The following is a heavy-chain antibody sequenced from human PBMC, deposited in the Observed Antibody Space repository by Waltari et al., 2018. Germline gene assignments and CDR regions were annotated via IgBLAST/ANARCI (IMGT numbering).Heavy chain of an antibody. D-gene: IGHD2-8*02. CDR1: GGPISSIYW. Sequence: QVQLQASGPGLVQPSGTLSLTCAVSGGPISSIYWWSRVRKSPDKGLEWIGQINHIGRIIYNPSLKSRVTISEDTSKNQFSLKVNAVTAADTAVYYCASDRGVGLYLDNWGQGTLVSVSS. J-gene: IGHJ4*02. CDR2: INHIGRI. V-gene: IGHV4-4*02. CDR3: ASDRGVGLYLDN.